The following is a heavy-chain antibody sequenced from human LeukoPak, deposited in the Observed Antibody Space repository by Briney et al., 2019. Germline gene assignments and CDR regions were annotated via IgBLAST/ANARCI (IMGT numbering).Heavy chain of an antibody. CDR3: ARGYCSSTSCSMGY. J-gene: IGHJ4*02. Sequence: EGSLRLSCAASGFTFSSYAMHWVRRAPGKGLEWVAVISYDGSNKYYADSVKGRFTISRDNSKNTLYLQMNSLRAEDTAVYYCARGYCSSTSCSMGYWGQGTLVTVSS. V-gene: IGHV3-30*01. D-gene: IGHD2-2*01. CDR2: ISYDGSNK. CDR1: GFTFSSYA.